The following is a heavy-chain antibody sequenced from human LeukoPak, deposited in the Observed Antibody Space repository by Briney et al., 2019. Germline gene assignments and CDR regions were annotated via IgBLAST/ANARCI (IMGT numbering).Heavy chain of an antibody. CDR3: ARESLQDAFDI. Sequence: PGGSLRLSCAASGFTFNAYEMNWVRQAPGTGLEWVSYISSSGDALYYADSVKGRFTISRDNAENSLFLQMNSLRAEDTAIYYCARESLQDAFDIWGQGTMVTVSS. J-gene: IGHJ3*02. CDR1: GFTFNAYE. CDR2: ISSSGDAL. D-gene: IGHD5-24*01. V-gene: IGHV3-48*03.